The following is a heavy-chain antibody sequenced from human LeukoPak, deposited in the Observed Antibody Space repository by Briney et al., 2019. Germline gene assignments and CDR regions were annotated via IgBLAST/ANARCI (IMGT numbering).Heavy chain of an antibody. V-gene: IGHV4-39*01. CDR3: ARALNYRRYSFHW. D-gene: IGHD3-9*01. CDR1: GVSIGSDDSND. CDR2: ITSSGTA. Sequence: SETLSLTCSVSGVSIGSDDSNDWAWIRQPPGKGLEWIAGITSSGTAHYNPSLESQVTISLDTSSNQFSLKLTFVTAADTALYYCARALNYRRYSFHWRGEGTNVTVSS. J-gene: IGHJ4*02.